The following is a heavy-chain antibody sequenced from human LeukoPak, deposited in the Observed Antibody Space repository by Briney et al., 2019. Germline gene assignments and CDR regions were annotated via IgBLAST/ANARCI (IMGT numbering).Heavy chain of an antibody. CDR2: MTSSRYI. V-gene: IGHV3-21*04. CDR3: TRDQFFDYDNDDAFDV. Sequence: PGGSLRLSCAASGFSLKTYNMNWVRQAPGKGLEWVSSMTSSRYIYYEDSVKGRFTISRDDANNLVFLQMHSLRAEDTAIYYCTRDQFFDYDNDDAFDVWGQGTKVIVSS. J-gene: IGHJ3*01. D-gene: IGHD3-22*01. CDR1: GFSLKTYN.